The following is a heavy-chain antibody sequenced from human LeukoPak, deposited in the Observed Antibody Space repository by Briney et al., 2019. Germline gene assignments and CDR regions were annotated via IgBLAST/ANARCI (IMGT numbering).Heavy chain of an antibody. D-gene: IGHD3-10*01. J-gene: IGHJ5*02. CDR1: GFTFSSYA. Sequence: GGSLRLSCAASGFTFSSYAMSWVRQAPGKGLEWVSAISGSGSSTYYADSVKGRFTISRDNSKNTLYLQMNSLRAEDTAVYYCAKDLVAMVRGVRPNWFDPWGQGTLVTVSS. CDR2: ISGSGSST. CDR3: AKDLVAMVRGVRPNWFDP. V-gene: IGHV3-23*01.